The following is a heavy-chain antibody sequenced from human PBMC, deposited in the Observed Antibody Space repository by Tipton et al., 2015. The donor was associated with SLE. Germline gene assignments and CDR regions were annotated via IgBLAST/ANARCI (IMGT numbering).Heavy chain of an antibody. CDR1: SGSISGGGYY. CDR3: ARYFYDSSGECLFDS. CDR2: IFYSGTT. D-gene: IGHD3-22*01. J-gene: IGHJ4*02. V-gene: IGHV4-31*03. Sequence: TLSLTCTVSSGSISGGGYYWSWIHQHPGKGLEWIGYIFYSGTTYYNPSLKGRPTISLDTSKKQFSLKLTSMTPADTAVYYCARYFYDSSGECLFDSWGQGTLVTVSS.